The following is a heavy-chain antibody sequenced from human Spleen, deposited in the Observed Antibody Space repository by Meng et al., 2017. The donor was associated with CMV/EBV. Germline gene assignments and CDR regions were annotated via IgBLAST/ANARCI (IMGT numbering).Heavy chain of an antibody. V-gene: IGHV4-30-4*08. Sequence: QVEPEEAGPGLVNPHPPLSLPCTVSGGSISSGDYYWSWIRQPPGKGLEWIGYIYYSGSTYYNPSLKSRVTISVDTSKNQFSLKLSSVTAADTAVYYCARDGGYHRAAGPYWGQGTLVTVSS. CDR2: IYYSGST. J-gene: IGHJ4*02. CDR1: GGSISSGDYY. D-gene: IGHD2-15*01. CDR3: ARDGGYHRAAGPY.